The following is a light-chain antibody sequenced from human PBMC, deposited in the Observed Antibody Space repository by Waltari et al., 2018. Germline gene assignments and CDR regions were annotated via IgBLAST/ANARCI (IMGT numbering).Light chain of an antibody. CDR3: AAWDDSLNVWV. V-gene: IGLV1-44*01. CDR2: INN. J-gene: IGLJ3*02. CDR1: NSNIGNNP. Sequence: QSVLTQPPSASGNPGHRVAISCSGTNSNIGNNPVSWYQQLPGTAHKLLIFINNRRPSGVPARSPAPKSVTSASLAISGLQSDDEADYYCAAWDDSLNVWVFGGGTKVTVL.